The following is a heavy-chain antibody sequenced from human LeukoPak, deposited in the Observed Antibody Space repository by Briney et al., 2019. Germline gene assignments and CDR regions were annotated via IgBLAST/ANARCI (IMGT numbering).Heavy chain of an antibody. V-gene: IGHV3-66*01. D-gene: IGHD6-19*01. CDR3: AREDRYTSGSFDY. J-gene: IGHJ4*02. CDR2: IYSGDTT. CDR1: GFTVSSNN. Sequence: GGSLRLSCAASGFTVSSNNMNWVRQAPGKGLEWVSAIYSGDTTYYADSVKGRFTISRDNSKNTLYLQMNSLTLEDTAVYYYAREDRYTSGSFDYWGQGTLVTISS.